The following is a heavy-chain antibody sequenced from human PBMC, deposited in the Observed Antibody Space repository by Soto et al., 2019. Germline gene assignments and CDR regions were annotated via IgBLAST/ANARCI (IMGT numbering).Heavy chain of an antibody. J-gene: IGHJ4*02. CDR2: ISPYSGTT. CDR1: GYTFSSSA. CDR3: ARDRLHTSSSITFDY. V-gene: IGHV1-18*01. D-gene: IGHD6-6*01. Sequence: ASVKVSCKASGYTFSSSAISWVRQAPGQGLEWMGGISPYSGTTDYVQSLQGRVTMTADTSTNTAYMELRSLRSDDTAVYYCARDRLHTSSSITFDYWGQGALVTVSS.